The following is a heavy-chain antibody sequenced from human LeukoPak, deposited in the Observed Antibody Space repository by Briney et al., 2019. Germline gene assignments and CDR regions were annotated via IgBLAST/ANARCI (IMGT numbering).Heavy chain of an antibody. CDR1: GFTFSRYA. V-gene: IGHV3-30-3*01. J-gene: IGHJ4*02. D-gene: IGHD3-10*01. CDR3: ARVGYYSSGPFSYFDY. CDR2: VSYDGSNE. Sequence: GGSLRLSCAASGFTFSRYAMHWVRQAPGKGLEWVAVVSYDGSNEYYAESVKGRFTISRDSSENTLYLEMNSLRVEDTAVYYCARVGYYSSGPFSYFDYWGQGTLVTVSS.